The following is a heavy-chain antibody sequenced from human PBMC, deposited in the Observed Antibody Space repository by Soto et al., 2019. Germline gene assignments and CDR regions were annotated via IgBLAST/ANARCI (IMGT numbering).Heavy chain of an antibody. Sequence: QVQLVQSGAEVKKPGASVKVSCKASGYTFTGYYMHWVRQAPGQGLEWMGWINPNSGGTNYAQKFKGWVTMTRDTSISTAYMELSRLRSDDTAVYYCARGTYYYDSSGYQPDYFDYWGQGTLVTVSS. CDR1: GYTFTGYY. CDR3: ARGTYYYDSSGYQPDYFDY. V-gene: IGHV1-2*04. J-gene: IGHJ4*02. CDR2: INPNSGGT. D-gene: IGHD3-22*01.